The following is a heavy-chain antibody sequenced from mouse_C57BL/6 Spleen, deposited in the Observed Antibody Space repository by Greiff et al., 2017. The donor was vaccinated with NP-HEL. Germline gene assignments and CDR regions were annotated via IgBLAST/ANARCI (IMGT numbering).Heavy chain of an antibody. J-gene: IGHJ1*03. V-gene: IGHV1-80*01. CDR2: IYPGDGDT. D-gene: IGHD4-1*01. CDR3: ARVLSGTVPHWYFDV. CDR1: GYAFSSYW. Sequence: VQLQESGAELVKPGASVKISCKASGYAFSSYWMNWVKQRPGKGLEWIGQIYPGDGDTNYNGKFKGKATLTADKSSSTAYMQLSSLTSEDSAVYFCARVLSGTVPHWYFDVWGTGTTVTVSS.